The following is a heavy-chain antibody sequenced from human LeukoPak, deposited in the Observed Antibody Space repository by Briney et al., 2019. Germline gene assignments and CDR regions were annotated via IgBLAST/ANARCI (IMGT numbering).Heavy chain of an antibody. Sequence: GGSLRLLCCASWFTFRSHRVIEVRQATGKGLVWVSSISSSSTYIYYADSVKGRSTISRDNAKSSLYLQMNSLRAADTAVYYCARDRIAVAAVDPWGQGTLVTVSS. D-gene: IGHD6-19*01. CDR1: WFTFRSHR. CDR3: ARDRIAVAAVDP. J-gene: IGHJ5*02. V-gene: IGHV3-21*01. CDR2: ISSSSTYI.